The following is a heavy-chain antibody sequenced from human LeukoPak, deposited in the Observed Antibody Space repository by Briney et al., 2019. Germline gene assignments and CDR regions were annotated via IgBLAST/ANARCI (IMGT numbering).Heavy chain of an antibody. D-gene: IGHD3-9*01. J-gene: IGHJ4*02. CDR1: GFTVSSNY. V-gene: IGHV3-21*01. CDR3: ARDRSVVTGYYYFES. Sequence: GGSLRLSCAASGFTVSSNYMSWVRQAPGKGLEWVSSITTSSNYVEYADSVKGRFTISRDNAKNSLYLQMNSLRVEDTAVYFCARDRSVVTGYYYFESWGQGTLVTVSS. CDR2: ITTSSNYV.